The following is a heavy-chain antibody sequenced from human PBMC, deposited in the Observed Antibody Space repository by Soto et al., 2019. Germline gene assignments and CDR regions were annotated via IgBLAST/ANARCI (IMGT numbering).Heavy chain of an antibody. D-gene: IGHD3-10*01. CDR3: ARDHCSVDRCISGPDH. J-gene: IGHJ4*02. Sequence: GGSLRLSCAASGFAFSSYAMNWVRQAPERGLEWVSSITSGGSTYYADSVKGRFTISRDNSKNTLYLQMNSLRVEDSAVYYCARDHCSVDRCISGPDHWGKGTLVTVSS. CDR2: ITSGGST. CDR1: GFAFSSYA. V-gene: IGHV3-23*01.